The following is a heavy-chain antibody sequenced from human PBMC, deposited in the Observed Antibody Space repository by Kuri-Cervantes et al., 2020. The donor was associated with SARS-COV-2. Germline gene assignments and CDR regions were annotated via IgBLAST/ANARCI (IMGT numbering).Heavy chain of an antibody. CDR3: ANLREVEYYGMDV. CDR2: IIPIFVTA. Sequence: SVKVSCKASGGTFSSYAISWVRQAPGQGLEWMGGIIPIFVTANYAQKFQGRVTITADESTSTAYMELSSLRSEDTAVYYCANLREVEYYGMDVWGQGTTVTVSS. J-gene: IGHJ6*02. D-gene: IGHD1-26*01. CDR1: GGTFSSYA. V-gene: IGHV1-69*13.